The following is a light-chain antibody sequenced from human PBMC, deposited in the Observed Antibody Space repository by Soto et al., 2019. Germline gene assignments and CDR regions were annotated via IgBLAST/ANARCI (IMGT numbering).Light chain of an antibody. CDR1: SSNIGSNY. J-gene: IGLJ3*02. CDR3: ATWDDSLRGRV. Sequence: QSVLTQPPSASRTPGQRVTISCSGSSSNIGSNYVYWHQQIPGTAPKLLIYRNNQRPSGVPDRFSGSKSGTSASLAISGLRSEDEADYYCATWDDSLRGRVFGGGTKLTVL. V-gene: IGLV1-47*01. CDR2: RNN.